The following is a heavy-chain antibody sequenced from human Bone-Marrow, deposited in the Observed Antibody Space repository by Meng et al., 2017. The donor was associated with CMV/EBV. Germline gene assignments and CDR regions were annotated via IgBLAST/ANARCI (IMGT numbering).Heavy chain of an antibody. J-gene: IGHJ4*02. CDR2: IRGSGGTT. Sequence: GESLKISCVASGFRFASYAMNWVRQAPGKGLEWVSSIRGSGGTTSYADSVRGRFTISRDNSQNTLYLQMNCLRAEDTAVYYCAKGNVVLIPAATDYWGQGTLVTVSS. D-gene: IGHD2-2*01. CDR3: AKGNVVLIPAATDY. CDR1: GFRFASYA. V-gene: IGHV3-23*01.